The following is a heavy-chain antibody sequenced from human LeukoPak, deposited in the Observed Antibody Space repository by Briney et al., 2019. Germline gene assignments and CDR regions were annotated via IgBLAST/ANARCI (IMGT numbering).Heavy chain of an antibody. Sequence: SETLSLTCAVYGGSFSGYYWSWIRQPPGKGLEWIGEINHSGSTNYNPSLKSRVTISIDTSKNQFSLKLSSVTAADTAVYYCARGPNYGGNSKDFDYWGQGTLVTVSS. CDR2: INHSGST. V-gene: IGHV4-34*01. CDR3: ARGPNYGGNSKDFDY. J-gene: IGHJ4*02. D-gene: IGHD4-23*01. CDR1: GGSFSGYY.